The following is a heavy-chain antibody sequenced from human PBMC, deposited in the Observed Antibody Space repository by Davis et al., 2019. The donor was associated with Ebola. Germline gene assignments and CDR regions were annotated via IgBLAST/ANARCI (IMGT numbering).Heavy chain of an antibody. CDR2: ISSSGSTI. J-gene: IGHJ4*02. CDR3: ARARDYGDYTVPSYYFDY. CDR1: GFTFSSYE. V-gene: IGHV3-48*03. D-gene: IGHD4-17*01. Sequence: GESLKISCAASGFTFSSYEMNWVRQAPGKGLEWVSYISSSGSTIYYADSVKGRFTISRDNAKNSLYLQMNSLRAEDTAVYYCARARDYGDYTVPSYYFDYWGQGTLVTVSS.